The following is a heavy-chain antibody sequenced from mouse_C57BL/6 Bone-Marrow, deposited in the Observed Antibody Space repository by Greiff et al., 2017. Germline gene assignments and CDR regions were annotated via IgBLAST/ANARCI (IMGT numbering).Heavy chain of an antibody. CDR1: GYSFTSYY. CDR3: ARRRDGYCFDY. J-gene: IGHJ2*01. CDR2: IYPGSGNT. Sequence: QVQLKQSGPELVKPGASVKISCKASGYSFTSYYIHWVKQRPGQGLEWIGWIYPGSGNTKYNEKFKGKATLTADTSSSTAYMQLSSLTSEDSAVXYCARRRDGYCFDYWGQGTTLTVSS. V-gene: IGHV1-66*01. D-gene: IGHD2-3*01.